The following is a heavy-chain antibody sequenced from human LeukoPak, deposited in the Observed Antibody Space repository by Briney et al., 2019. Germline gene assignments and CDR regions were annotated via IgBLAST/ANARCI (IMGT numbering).Heavy chain of an antibody. Sequence: SETLSLTCTVSGGSISSYYWSWIRQPPGKGLEWIGYIYYSGSTNYNPSLKSRVTISVDTSKNQFSLKLSSVTAADTAVYYCASSYYNSSVYSGIFDYGAQGTLVTVSS. J-gene: IGHJ4*02. CDR1: GGSISSYY. V-gene: IGHV4-59*01. CDR3: ASSYYNSSVYSGIFDY. D-gene: IGHD3-22*01. CDR2: IYYSGST.